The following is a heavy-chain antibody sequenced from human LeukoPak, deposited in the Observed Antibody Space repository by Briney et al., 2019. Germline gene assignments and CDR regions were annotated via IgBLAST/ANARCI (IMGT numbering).Heavy chain of an antibody. V-gene: IGHV3-30*03. CDR1: GFTFSSYG. Sequence: PGGSLRLSCAASGFTFSSYGMHWVRQAPGKGLEWVAVISYDGSNKYYADSVKGRFTISRDNSKNTLYLQMNSLRAEDTAVYYFCKTVNLGVPTQRYYYYGMDVWGQGTTVTVSS. CDR3: CKTVNLGVPTQRYYYYGMDV. D-gene: IGHD3-16*01. CDR2: ISYDGSNK. J-gene: IGHJ6*02.